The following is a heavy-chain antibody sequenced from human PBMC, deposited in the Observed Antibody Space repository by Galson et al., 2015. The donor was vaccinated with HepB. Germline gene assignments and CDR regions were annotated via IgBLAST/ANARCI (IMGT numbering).Heavy chain of an antibody. J-gene: IGHJ5*01. CDR1: GGSIASSYW. Sequence: ETLSLTCAVSGGSIASSYWWSWVRQPPGKGLEWIGDIYHSGSSNYKPSLKSRVTISVDKSKNQFSLQLRSVTAADTAVYYCARASSYSSSYYDFWGQGILVTVSS. D-gene: IGHD6-13*01. CDR3: ARASSYSSSYYDF. V-gene: IGHV4-4*02. CDR2: IYHSGSS.